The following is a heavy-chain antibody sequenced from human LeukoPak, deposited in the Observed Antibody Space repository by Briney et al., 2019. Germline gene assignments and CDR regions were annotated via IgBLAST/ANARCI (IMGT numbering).Heavy chain of an antibody. Sequence: GGSLRLSCAASGFTFSSYAMSWVRQAPGKGLEWVSAISGSGGSTYYADSVKGRFTISRDNSKNTLYLQMNSLRAEDTAVYYCAKAGPSSSWTGLNYYYYYMDVWGKGTTVTVSS. CDR1: GFTFSSYA. CDR2: ISGSGGST. D-gene: IGHD6-13*01. CDR3: AKAGPSSSWTGLNYYYYYMDV. J-gene: IGHJ6*03. V-gene: IGHV3-23*01.